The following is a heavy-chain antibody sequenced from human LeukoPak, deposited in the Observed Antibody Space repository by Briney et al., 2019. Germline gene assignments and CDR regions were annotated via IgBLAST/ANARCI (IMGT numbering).Heavy chain of an antibody. CDR1: GGSVTSSSYF. V-gene: IGHV4-31*03. J-gene: IGHJ3*02. Sequence: SETLSLTCTLSGGSVTSSSYFWGWIRQPPGKGLEWIGYIYYSGTTYYNPSLQSRVTLSVDTSKKLFSLHLNSVTAADTAVYYCARVYHNKSAYDIWGQGTMVTVSS. CDR3: ARVYHNKSAYDI. D-gene: IGHD2-2*02. CDR2: IYYSGTT.